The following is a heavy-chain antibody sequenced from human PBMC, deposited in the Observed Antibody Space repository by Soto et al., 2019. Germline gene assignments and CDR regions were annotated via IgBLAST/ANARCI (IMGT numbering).Heavy chain of an antibody. J-gene: IGHJ4*02. CDR2: IYYSGST. CDR3: ARPKPFYYDSSGYYSYYFDY. CDR1: GGSISSSSYY. Sequence: SETLSLTCTVSGGSISSSSYYWGWIRQPPGKGLEWIGSIYYSGSTYYNPSLKSRVTISVDTSKNQFSLKLSSVTAADTAVYYCARPKPFYYDSSGYYSYYFDYSGPGTLVTVST. V-gene: IGHV4-39*01. D-gene: IGHD3-22*01.